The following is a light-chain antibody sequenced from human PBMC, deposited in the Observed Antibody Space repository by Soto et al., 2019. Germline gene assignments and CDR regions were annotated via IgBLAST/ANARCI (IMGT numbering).Light chain of an antibody. CDR2: NAG. V-gene: IGKV3-20*01. J-gene: IGKJ4*01. Sequence: EIILTQSPGTLSLSPGERATLSCRASQSVTSSYLAWYQQKPGQAPRLLMFNAGTRATGIPDRFSGSGSGTDFPLTISRLEPEDFAVYYCQQYASALLTFGGGTKVEI. CDR1: QSVTSSY. CDR3: QQYASALLT.